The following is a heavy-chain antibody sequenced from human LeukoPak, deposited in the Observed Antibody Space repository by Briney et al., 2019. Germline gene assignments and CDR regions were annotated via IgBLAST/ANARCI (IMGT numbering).Heavy chain of an antibody. Sequence: ASVRVSCKASGYTFTGYYMHWVRQAPGQGLEWMGWINPNSGGTNYAQKFQGRVTMTRDTSISTAYMELSRLRSDDPAVYYCASAPGTTGEFDCWGQGTLVTVSS. D-gene: IGHD1-1*01. V-gene: IGHV1-2*02. J-gene: IGHJ4*02. CDR2: INPNSGGT. CDR1: GYTFTGYY. CDR3: ASAPGTTGEFDC.